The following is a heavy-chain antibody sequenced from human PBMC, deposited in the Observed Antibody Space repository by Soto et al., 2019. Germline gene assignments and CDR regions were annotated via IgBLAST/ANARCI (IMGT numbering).Heavy chain of an antibody. D-gene: IGHD2-15*01. CDR2: ISGSGGST. Sequence: PGGSLRLSCAASGFTFSSYAMSWVRQAPGKGLEWVSAISGSGGSTYYADSVKGRFTISRDNSKNTLYLQMNSLRAEDTAVYYCAKDIVVVVAAMASWFDPWGQGTLVTVSS. V-gene: IGHV3-23*01. CDR3: AKDIVVVVAAMASWFDP. J-gene: IGHJ5*02. CDR1: GFTFSSYA.